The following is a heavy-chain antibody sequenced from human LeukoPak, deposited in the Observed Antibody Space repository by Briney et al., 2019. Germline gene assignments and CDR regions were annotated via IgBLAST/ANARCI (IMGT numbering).Heavy chain of an antibody. CDR1: GGSISSTSYY. CDR2: IYYSGST. CDR3: ARGSYPTLLRDLYFDY. J-gene: IGHJ4*02. Sequence: SETLSLTCTVSGGSISSTSYYWGWIRQPPGRGLEWIANIYYSGSTYYNPFLKGRVTISVDTSKNQFSLKLSSVTAADTAVYYCARGSYPTLLRDLYFDYWGQGSLVTVSS. D-gene: IGHD1-26*01. V-gene: IGHV4-39*07.